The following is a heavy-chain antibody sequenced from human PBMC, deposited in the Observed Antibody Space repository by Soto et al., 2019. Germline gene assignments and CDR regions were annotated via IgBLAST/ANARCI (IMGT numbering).Heavy chain of an antibody. CDR3: ARVMIAAAGIYYYYYYGMDV. CDR1: GGSVSSGSYY. V-gene: IGHV4-61*01. Sequence: SETLSLTCTVSGGSVSSGSYYWSWIRQPPGKGLEWIGYIYYSGSTNYNPSLKSRVTIPVDTSKNQFSLKLSSVTAADTAVYYCARVMIAAAGIYYYYYYGMDVWGQGTTVTSP. CDR2: IYYSGST. J-gene: IGHJ6*02. D-gene: IGHD6-13*01.